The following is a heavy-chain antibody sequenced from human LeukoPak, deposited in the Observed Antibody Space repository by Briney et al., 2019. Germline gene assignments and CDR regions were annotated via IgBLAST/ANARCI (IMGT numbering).Heavy chain of an antibody. CDR2: TYYRSKWYN. D-gene: IGHD1-1*01. Sequence: SQTLSLTCAISGDSVSSNGAAWHWIRQSPSRGLEWLGRTYYRSKWYNDYAVSVKSRITFNPDTSKNQFSLQLNSVTPEDTAVYYCASASGRTGDLGEIDYWGQGTLVTVSS. V-gene: IGHV6-1*01. CDR1: GDSVSSNGAA. CDR3: ASASGRTGDLGEIDY. J-gene: IGHJ4*02.